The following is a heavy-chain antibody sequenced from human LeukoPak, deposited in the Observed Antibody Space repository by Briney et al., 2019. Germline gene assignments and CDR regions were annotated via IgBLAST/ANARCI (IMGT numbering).Heavy chain of an antibody. V-gene: IGHV3-23*01. CDR1: GFTFSTYA. CDR2: VSSGASST. D-gene: IGHD3-10*01. Sequence: GGSLRLSCAASGFTFSTYAMSWVRQAPGKGLEWVSAVSSGASSTYYADSVRGRFTISRDNSKNTLYLQMNSLSADDTAVYYCAKDARGSEGFWGQGTLVSVSP. J-gene: IGHJ4*02. CDR3: AKDARGSEGF.